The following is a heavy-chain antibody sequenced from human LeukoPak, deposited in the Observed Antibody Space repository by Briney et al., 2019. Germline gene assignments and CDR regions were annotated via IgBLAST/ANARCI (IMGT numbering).Heavy chain of an antibody. CDR3: TRGAGWLIDY. J-gene: IGHJ4*02. Sequence: SETLSLTRTVSGGSIYSYYWSWIRQSPGKGLEWIGYIYYSGSTDYNPSLKSRVTISADTSKNHFSLKLNSVTTADTAVYYCTRGAGWLIDYWGQGILVTVSS. CDR2: IYYSGST. CDR1: GGSIYSYY. D-gene: IGHD3-16*01. V-gene: IGHV4-59*01.